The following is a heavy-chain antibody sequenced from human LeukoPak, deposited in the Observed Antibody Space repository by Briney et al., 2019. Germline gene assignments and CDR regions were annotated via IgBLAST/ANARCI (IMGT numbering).Heavy chain of an antibody. Sequence: GGSLRLSCAASGFTFSSYEMNWVRQAPGKGLEWVSYISSSGSIIYYADSVKGRFTISRDNAKNSLYLQMNSLRAEDTAVYYCARAEGRLHTIFGVANWGYYYGMDVWGQGTTVTVSS. CDR3: ARAEGRLHTIFGVANWGYYYGMDV. J-gene: IGHJ6*02. CDR2: ISSSGSII. CDR1: GFTFSSYE. D-gene: IGHD3-3*01. V-gene: IGHV3-48*03.